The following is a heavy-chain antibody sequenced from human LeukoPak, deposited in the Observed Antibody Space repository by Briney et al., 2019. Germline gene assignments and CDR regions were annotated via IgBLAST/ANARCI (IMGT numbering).Heavy chain of an antibody. Sequence: GGPVTLFCSPWGLSYGSYGLRGVPGAPGEGGLGVSYISGNGGTTYYADSVEGRFTISRDNAKNSLYLQMNSLRAEDTAVYYCARGTGVPAAPGLPYYYYYMDVWGKGTTVTVSS. CDR3: ARGTGVPAAPGLPYYYYYMDV. V-gene: IGHV3-48*04. CDR1: GLSYGSYG. CDR2: ISGNGGTT. J-gene: IGHJ6*03. D-gene: IGHD2-2*01.